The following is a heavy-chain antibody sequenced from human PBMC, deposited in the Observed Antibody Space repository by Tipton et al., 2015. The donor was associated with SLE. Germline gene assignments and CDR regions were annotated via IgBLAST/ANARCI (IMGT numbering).Heavy chain of an antibody. CDR3: ARDFITGTDGGDY. CDR1: TFTLSTYA. V-gene: IGHV3-23*03. Sequence: SLRLSCVASTFTLSTYAMSWVRQAPGKGLEWVSVIYSGGSTYYADSVKGRFTISRDDSKNTLYLQMNSLRAEDTAVYYCARDFITGTDGGDYWGQGTLVTVSS. D-gene: IGHD1-20*01. J-gene: IGHJ4*02. CDR2: IYSGGST.